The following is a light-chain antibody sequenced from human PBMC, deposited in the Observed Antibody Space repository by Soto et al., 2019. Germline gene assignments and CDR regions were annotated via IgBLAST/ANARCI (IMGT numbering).Light chain of an antibody. J-gene: IGLJ1*01. CDR1: SSDVGGFDY. V-gene: IGLV2-14*03. CDR3: CSYTSSNTYV. CDR2: DVT. Sequence: QSALTQPASVSGSLGQSITSCCTGASSDVGGFDYVSWYQHQPGKAPKLIIYDVTSRPSGASSHFSGSKSGNTASLTISGLLAEDEADYHCCSYTSSNTYVFGNGTKVTVL.